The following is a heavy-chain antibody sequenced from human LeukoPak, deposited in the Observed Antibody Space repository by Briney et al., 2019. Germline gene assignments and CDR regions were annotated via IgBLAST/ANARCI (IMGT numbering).Heavy chain of an antibody. Sequence: PGGSMRLSCAASGFTFSSYAMHWVRQAQGKGLGYVSGISSDGGSPFHVNSVKGRFTISRDNSKDTLYLQMGSLRAEDMAVYYCAREYCSGGRCQYYFDYWGQGTLVTVSS. D-gene: IGHD2-15*01. CDR1: GFTFSSYA. CDR3: AREYCSGGRCQYYFDY. J-gene: IGHJ4*02. CDR2: ISSDGGSP. V-gene: IGHV3-64*01.